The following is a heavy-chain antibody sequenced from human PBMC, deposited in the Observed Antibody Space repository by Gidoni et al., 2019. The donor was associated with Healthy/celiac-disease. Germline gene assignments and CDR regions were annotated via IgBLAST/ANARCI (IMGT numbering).Heavy chain of an antibody. J-gene: IGHJ1*01. CDR2: ISSSSSYI. Sequence: SAFIFSSYSMNWVRQAPGKGPGWDSSISSSSSYIYYADSEKGRFTISRDNAKDTLYLQMNSLRAEDTAVYYCSRERGDGYGDYQHWGQGTLVTVSS. D-gene: IGHD4-17*01. CDR1: AFIFSSYS. V-gene: IGHV3-21*01. CDR3: SRERGDGYGDYQH.